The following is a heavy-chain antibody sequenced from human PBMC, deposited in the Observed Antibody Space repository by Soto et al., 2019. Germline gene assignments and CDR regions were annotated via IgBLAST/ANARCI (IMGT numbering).Heavy chain of an antibody. CDR3: ARGGSGYNWFNDF. CDR2: IIPVFQTA. D-gene: IGHD3-22*01. V-gene: IGHV1-69*13. CDR1: GGLFSSYP. J-gene: IGHJ4*02. Sequence: SVKISCKASGGLFSSYPISWVRQVPGQGLEWMGGIIPVFQTAYYTQRFQGRVTITADESTNTAYMELSSLRSEDTAIYYCARGGSGYNWFNDFWGQGTLVTVSS.